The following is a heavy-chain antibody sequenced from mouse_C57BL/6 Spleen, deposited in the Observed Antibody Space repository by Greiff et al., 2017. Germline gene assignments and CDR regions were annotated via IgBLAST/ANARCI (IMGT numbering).Heavy chain of an antibody. Sequence: VQLQQSGPELVKPGASVKISCKASGYTFTDYYMNWVKQSHGKSLEWIGDINPNNGGTSYNQKFKGKATLTVDKSSSTAYMELRSLTSEDSAVYYCARAGRMFFAYWGQGTLVTVSA. CDR3: ARAGRMFFAY. CDR2: INPNNGGT. D-gene: IGHD4-1*01. CDR1: GYTFTDYY. V-gene: IGHV1-26*01. J-gene: IGHJ3*01.